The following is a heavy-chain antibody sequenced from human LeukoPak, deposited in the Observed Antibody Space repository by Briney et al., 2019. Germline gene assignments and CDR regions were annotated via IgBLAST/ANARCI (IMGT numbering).Heavy chain of an antibody. J-gene: IGHJ3*02. CDR2: IYYSGST. V-gene: IGHV4-59*01. Sequence: SETLSLTCTVSGGSISSYYWSWIRQPPGKGLEWIGYIYYSGSTNYNPSLKSRVTISVDTSKNQFSLKLSSVTAADTAVYYCARESVRDAFDIWGQGTMVTVSS. D-gene: IGHD3-22*01. CDR3: ARESVRDAFDI. CDR1: GGSISSYY.